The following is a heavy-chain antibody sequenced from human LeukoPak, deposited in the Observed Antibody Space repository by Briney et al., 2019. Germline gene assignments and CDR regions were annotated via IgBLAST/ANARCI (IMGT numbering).Heavy chain of an antibody. V-gene: IGHV4-34*01. Sequence: SETLSLTCAVYGGSFSGYYWSWIRQPPGKGLEWIGEINHSGSTNYNPSLKSRVTISVDTSKNQFSLKLSSVTAADTAVYYCARGQGGSSHYYDGGTYYFDYWGQGTLVTVSS. J-gene: IGHJ4*02. CDR2: INHSGST. CDR3: ARGQGGSSHYYDGGTYYFDY. D-gene: IGHD3-22*01. CDR1: GGSFSGYY.